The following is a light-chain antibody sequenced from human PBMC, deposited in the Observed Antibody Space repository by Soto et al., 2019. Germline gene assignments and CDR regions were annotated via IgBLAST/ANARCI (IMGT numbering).Light chain of an antibody. Sequence: DIQMNQSPSTLSASVGDRVTITCRASQSISSWLAWYQQKPGKAPKLLIYDASSLESGVPSRFSGSGSGTEFTLTISSLQPDDFATYYCQQYNLYTFGQGTKLEIK. J-gene: IGKJ2*01. CDR2: DAS. V-gene: IGKV1-5*01. CDR3: QQYNLYT. CDR1: QSISSW.